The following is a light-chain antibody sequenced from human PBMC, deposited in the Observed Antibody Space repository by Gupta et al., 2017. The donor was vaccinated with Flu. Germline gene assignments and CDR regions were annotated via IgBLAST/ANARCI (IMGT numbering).Light chain of an antibody. CDR1: SSDVGHYNI. V-gene: IGLV2-23*02. J-gene: IGLJ3*02. Sequence: QSALTPPASAAWAPRQSITLPRTGTSSDVGHYNIVSWYQQHPGKAPKLMIYEVTKRPSGVSYRLSGSKSGNTASLTISGLQAEDEADYYCCSYAGSSTLVFGGGTKLTVL. CDR3: CSYAGSSTLV. CDR2: EVT.